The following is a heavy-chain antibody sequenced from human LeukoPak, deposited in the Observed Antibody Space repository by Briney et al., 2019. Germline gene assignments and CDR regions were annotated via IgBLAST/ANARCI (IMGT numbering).Heavy chain of an antibody. CDR1: GGSISSDY. D-gene: IGHD3-3*01. Sequence: TSETLSLTCSVSGGSISSDYWSWIRQSPGKGLEWIGFIYYSGSTNYNPSLKSRVTISLDTSKNQFSLRLNSLTAADTAVYYCARTAQFGVVEDAFDIWGQGTMVTVSS. CDR3: ARTAQFGVVEDAFDI. V-gene: IGHV4-59*01. J-gene: IGHJ3*02. CDR2: IYYSGST.